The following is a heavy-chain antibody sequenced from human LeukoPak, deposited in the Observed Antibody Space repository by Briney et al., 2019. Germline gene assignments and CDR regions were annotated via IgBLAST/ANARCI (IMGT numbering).Heavy chain of an antibody. CDR3: ARDPDTTMGNPGFDP. V-gene: IGHV3-7*01. Sequence: GGSLRLSCAASGFTFSLYWMSWVRQAPGKGLEWVANIRQDGNEIYYVDSVKGRFTISRDNAKNSLYLHMNSLRVEDTAVYYCARDPDTTMGNPGFDPWGQGTLVTVSS. J-gene: IGHJ5*02. CDR2: IRQDGNEI. D-gene: IGHD5-18*01. CDR1: GFTFSLYW.